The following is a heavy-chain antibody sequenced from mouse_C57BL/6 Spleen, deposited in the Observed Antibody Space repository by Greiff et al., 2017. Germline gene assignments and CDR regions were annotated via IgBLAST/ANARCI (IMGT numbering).Heavy chain of an antibody. CDR3: ATDYYGSSYVGY. Sequence: QVQLKQPGAELVKPGASVKLSCKASGYTFTSYWMRWVKQRPGQGLEWMGMIHPNSGSTNYNEKFKSKATLTVDKSSSTAYMQLSSLTSEASAVSFCATDYYGSSYVGYWGQGTTLTVSS. CDR1: GYTFTSYW. V-gene: IGHV1-64*01. J-gene: IGHJ2*01. CDR2: IHPNSGST. D-gene: IGHD1-1*01.